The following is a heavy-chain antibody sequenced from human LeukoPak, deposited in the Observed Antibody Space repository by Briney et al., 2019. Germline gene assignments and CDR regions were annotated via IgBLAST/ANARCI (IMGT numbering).Heavy chain of an antibody. J-gene: IGHJ4*02. D-gene: IGHD3-22*01. Sequence: ASVKVSCKASGYTFTSYYMHWVRQAPGQGLEWMGIINPSGGSTSYAQKFQGRVTMTRDMYTSTVYMELSSLRSEDTAVYYCARPTYYYDSSGYFLYWGQGTLVTVSS. V-gene: IGHV1-46*01. CDR3: ARPTYYYDSSGYFLY. CDR2: INPSGGST. CDR1: GYTFTSYY.